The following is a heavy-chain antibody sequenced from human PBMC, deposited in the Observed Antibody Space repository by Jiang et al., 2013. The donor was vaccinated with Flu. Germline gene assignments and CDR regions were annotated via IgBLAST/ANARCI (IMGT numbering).Heavy chain of an antibody. CDR1: GGSISSDNYY. D-gene: IGHD4-17*01. CDR3: AGSSLPLTGDRKMDY. CDR2: LYQWEH. J-gene: IGHJ6*01. V-gene: IGHV4-61*02. Sequence: GSGLVKPSQTLSLTCTVSGGSISSDNYYWSWIRQPAGKGTGVDWAYLYQWEHQLQPLLRSRATISPDTSKNQFSLRLTSVTAADTAVYYCAGSSLPLTGDRKMDYWGPG.